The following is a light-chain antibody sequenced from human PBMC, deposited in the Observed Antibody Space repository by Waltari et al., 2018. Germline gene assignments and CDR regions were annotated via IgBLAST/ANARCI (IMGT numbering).Light chain of an antibody. CDR2: AAS. CDR3: QQLNSYLYS. V-gene: IGKV1-9*01. CDR1: QGITSH. J-gene: IGKJ2*01. Sequence: DIQLTQSPSFLSASVGDRVTITCRPSQGITSHLAWYQQKSGSATHFLIYAASTLRRGVPSRFSGSGSATVFTLTINDLQPEDFATYYCQQLNSYLYSFGQGTEVVMK.